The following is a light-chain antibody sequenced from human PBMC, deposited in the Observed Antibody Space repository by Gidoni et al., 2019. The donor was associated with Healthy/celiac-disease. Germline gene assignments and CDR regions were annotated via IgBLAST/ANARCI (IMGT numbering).Light chain of an antibody. CDR1: QSISSW. CDR2: KAS. CDR3: QQYNSYRT. V-gene: IGKV1-5*03. Sequence: DIQMTQSPSTLSASVGDRLTITCRASQSISSWLAWYQQKPGKAPKLLIYKASSLESGVPSRFSGSGSGTKFTLTISRLQPDDFATYYCQQYNSYRTFGQGTKVEIK. J-gene: IGKJ1*01.